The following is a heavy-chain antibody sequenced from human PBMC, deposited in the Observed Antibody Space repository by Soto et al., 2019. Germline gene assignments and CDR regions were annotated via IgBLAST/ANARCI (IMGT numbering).Heavy chain of an antibody. CDR2: IYYSGST. CDR1: GGSISSYY. D-gene: IGHD1-26*01. Sequence: SETLSLTCTVSGGSISSYYWSWIRQPPGKGLEWIGYIYYSGSTNYNPSLKSRVTISVDTSKNQFSLKLSSVTASDTAVYYCARGWELFSGFDYWGQGTLVTVS. CDR3: ARGWELFSGFDY. V-gene: IGHV4-59*01. J-gene: IGHJ4*02.